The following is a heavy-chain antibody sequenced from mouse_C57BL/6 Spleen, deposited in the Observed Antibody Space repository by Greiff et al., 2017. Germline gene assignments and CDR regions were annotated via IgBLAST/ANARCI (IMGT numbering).Heavy chain of an antibody. V-gene: IGHV3-6*01. Sequence: EVQLQESGPGLVKPSQSLSLTCSVTGYSITSGYYWNWIRQFPGNKLEWMGYISYDGSNNYNPSLKNRISITRDTAKNQFFLKLNSVTTEDTATYYGAREYEGYARDYWGQGTTVTVSS. J-gene: IGHJ4*01. D-gene: IGHD2-10*02. CDR1: GYSITSGYY. CDR2: ISYDGSN. CDR3: AREYEGYARDY.